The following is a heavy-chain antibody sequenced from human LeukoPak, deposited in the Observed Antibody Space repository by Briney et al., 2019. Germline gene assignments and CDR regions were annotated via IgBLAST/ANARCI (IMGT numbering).Heavy chain of an antibody. J-gene: IGHJ4*02. D-gene: IGHD4-17*01. Sequence: ASVKVSCKASGYTFTSYGISWVRQAPGQGLEWMGWISAYNGNTNYAQKLQGRVTMTTDTSTSTAYMELRSLRSDDTAVYYCASSVLGRPDYDFDYWGQGTLVTVSS. V-gene: IGHV1-18*01. CDR1: GYTFTSYG. CDR2: ISAYNGNT. CDR3: ASSVLGRPDYDFDY.